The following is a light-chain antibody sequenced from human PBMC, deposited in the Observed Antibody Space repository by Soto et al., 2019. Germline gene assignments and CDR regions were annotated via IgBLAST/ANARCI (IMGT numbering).Light chain of an antibody. CDR1: QSVSSN. CDR3: QQYNNWPLYT. J-gene: IGKJ2*01. V-gene: IGKV3-15*01. Sequence: EMVMTQSPATLSVSPGERATLSCRASQSVSSNLAWYQQKPGQAPRLLIYGASTRATGIPARFSGSGSGTDFTLTISSLQSEDFAVYYCQQYNNWPLYTFGQGTKLEIK. CDR2: GAS.